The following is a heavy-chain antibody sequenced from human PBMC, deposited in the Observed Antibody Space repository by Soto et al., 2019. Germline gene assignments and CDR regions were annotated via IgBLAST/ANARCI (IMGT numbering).Heavy chain of an antibody. CDR3: ARDHVPSTTVTTGPSDY. J-gene: IGHJ4*02. V-gene: IGHV1-18*01. CDR1: GYTFTSYG. Sequence: QVQLVQSGAEVKKPGASVKVSCKASGYTFTSYGISWVRQAPGQGLEWMGWISAYNGNTNYAQKLQDRVTMTTDTSTSTAYMELRSLRSDDTAVYYCARDHVPSTTVTTGPSDYWGQGTLVTVSS. D-gene: IGHD4-17*01. CDR2: ISAYNGNT.